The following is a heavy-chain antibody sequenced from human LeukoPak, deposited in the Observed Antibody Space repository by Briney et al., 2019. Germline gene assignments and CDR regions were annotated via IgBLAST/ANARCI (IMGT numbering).Heavy chain of an antibody. CDR2: IIPIFGTA. V-gene: IGHV1-69*05. Sequence: SVKVSCKASGGTFSSYAISWVRQAPGQGLEWMGGIIPIFGTANYAQKFQGRVTITTDVSTSTAYMELSSLRSEDTAVYYCARGAGYCSSTSCPMYYYMDVWGKGTTVTVSS. D-gene: IGHD2-2*01. J-gene: IGHJ6*03. CDR3: ARGAGYCSSTSCPMYYYMDV. CDR1: GGTFSSYA.